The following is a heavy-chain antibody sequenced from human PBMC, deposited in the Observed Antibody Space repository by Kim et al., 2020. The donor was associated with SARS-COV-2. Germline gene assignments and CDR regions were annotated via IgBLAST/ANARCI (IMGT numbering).Heavy chain of an antibody. CDR2: IYYSGST. V-gene: IGHV4-39*07. CDR1: GGSISSSSYY. J-gene: IGHJ5*02. Sequence: SETLSLTCTVSGGSISSSSYYWGWIRQPPGKGLEWIGSIYYSGSTYYNPSLKSRVTISVDTSKNQFSLKLSSVTAADTAVYYCARDGWYYYDSSGYKKYWFDPWGQGTLVTVSS. D-gene: IGHD3-22*01. CDR3: ARDGWYYYDSSGYKKYWFDP.